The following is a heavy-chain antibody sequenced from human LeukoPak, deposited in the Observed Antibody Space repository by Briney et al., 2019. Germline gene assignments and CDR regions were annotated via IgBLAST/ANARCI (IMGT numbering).Heavy chain of an antibody. D-gene: IGHD3-3*01. J-gene: IGHJ4*02. V-gene: IGHV3-74*01. CDR3: ARAVIIGDSDY. CDR2: INSDGSST. CDR1: GFTFSGYW. Sequence: GGSLRLSCAASGFTFSGYWMHWVHQAPGKGLVWVSRINSDGSSTSYADSVKGRFTISRDNAKNTLYLQMNSLRAEDTAVYYCARAVIIGDSDYWGQGTLVTVSS.